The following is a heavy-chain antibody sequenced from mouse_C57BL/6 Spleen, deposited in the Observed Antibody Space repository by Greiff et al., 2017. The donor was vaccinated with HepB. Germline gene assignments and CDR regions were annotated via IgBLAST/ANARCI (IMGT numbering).Heavy chain of an antibody. CDR2: IYPSDSET. CDR3: LTGTWIFAY. J-gene: IGHJ3*01. CDR1: GYTFTSYW. V-gene: IGHV1-61*01. Sequence: QVQLQQPGAELVKPGSSVKLSCKASGYTFTSYWMDWVKQRPGQGLEWIGNIYPSDSETHYNQKFKDKATLTVDKSSSTAYMQLSSLTSEDSAVYYCLTGTWIFAYWGQGTLVTVSA. D-gene: IGHD4-1*01.